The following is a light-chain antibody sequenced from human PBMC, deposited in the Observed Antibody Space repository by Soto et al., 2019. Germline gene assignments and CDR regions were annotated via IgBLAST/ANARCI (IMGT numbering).Light chain of an antibody. J-gene: IGKJ1*01. V-gene: IGKV3-20*01. CDR1: QTIRSNY. CDR2: GAS. CDR3: QQYGSSPWT. Sequence: ETVLTQSPGTLSLSPGERATLSCRASQTIRSNYLAWYRQTPGQAPRLLIYGASNRATGIADRFNGSGSGTDFTLIIRRLEPEDFALYYCQQYGSSPWTFGQGTKVEIK.